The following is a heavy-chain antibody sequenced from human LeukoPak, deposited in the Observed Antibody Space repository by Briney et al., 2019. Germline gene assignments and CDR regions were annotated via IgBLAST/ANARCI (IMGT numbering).Heavy chain of an antibody. CDR3: AKVGLWFGELLGAFDI. Sequence: PGGSLRLSCAASGFTFSSYAMSWVRQAPGKGLEWVSAISGSGGSTYYADSVKGRFTISRDNSKNTLYLQMNSLRAEDTAVYYCAKVGLWFGELLGAFDIWGRGTMVTVSS. CDR1: GFTFSSYA. J-gene: IGHJ3*02. CDR2: ISGSGGST. V-gene: IGHV3-23*01. D-gene: IGHD3-10*01.